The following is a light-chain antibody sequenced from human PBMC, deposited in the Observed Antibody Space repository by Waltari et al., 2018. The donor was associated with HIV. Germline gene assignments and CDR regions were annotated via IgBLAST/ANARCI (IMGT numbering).Light chain of an antibody. CDR2: RAS. CDR3: QKYNNAPHT. V-gene: IGKV1-27*01. Sequence: DIRMTHSPSSLSASVGDRVTITCRATQHIGDSLAWYQQRPGQGPKLLIYRASTLHSGVPSRFTGSGSGTYFTLSITSLQPEDVATYFCQKYNNAPHTFGQGTKVEI. CDR1: QHIGDS. J-gene: IGKJ1*01.